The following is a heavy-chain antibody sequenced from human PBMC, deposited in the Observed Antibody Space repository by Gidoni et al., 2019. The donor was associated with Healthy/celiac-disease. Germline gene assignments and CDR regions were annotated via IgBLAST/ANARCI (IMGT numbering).Heavy chain of an antibody. J-gene: IGHJ4*02. V-gene: IGHV3-49*04. CDR1: GFTFGYYS. CDR3: TRDLYDILTGYYVDY. D-gene: IGHD3-9*01. CDR2: IRSKAYGVTT. Sequence: EVQLVESGGGLVHPGRSLRLSCPASGFTFGYYSMSWVRQAPGKGLEWVGFIRSKAYGVTTEYAASVKGRFTISRDDSKSIAYLQMNSLKTEDTAVYYCTRDLYDILTGYYVDYWGQGTLVTVSS.